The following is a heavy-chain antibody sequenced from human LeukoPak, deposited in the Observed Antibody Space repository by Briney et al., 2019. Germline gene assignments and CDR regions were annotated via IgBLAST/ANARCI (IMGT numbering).Heavy chain of an antibody. J-gene: IGHJ4*02. CDR3: ATTGWYFFDS. Sequence: GSLRLSCAASGFTFSIYWMSWGRQAPGKGLEWVANIKQDGSEKYYVDSVKGRFTISRDNGKKSLYLHMNSLRAEDTAVYYCATTGWYFFDSWGQGTLVTVSS. D-gene: IGHD6-19*01. V-gene: IGHV3-7*01. CDR1: GFTFSIYW. CDR2: IKQDGSEK.